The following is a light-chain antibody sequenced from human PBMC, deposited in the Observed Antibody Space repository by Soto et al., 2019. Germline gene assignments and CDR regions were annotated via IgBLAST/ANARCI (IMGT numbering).Light chain of an antibody. CDR2: DVS. CDR3: NSYTSRSSSTYV. CDR1: SSDFGGYNY. V-gene: IGLV2-14*01. J-gene: IGLJ1*01. Sequence: QSVLTQPASVSGSPGQSITISCTGTSSDFGGYNYVSWYQQYPGKAPKLMIYDVSNRPSGVSNRFSGSKSGNTASLTISGLQAEDEADYYCNSYTSRSSSTYVFGTGTKVTVL.